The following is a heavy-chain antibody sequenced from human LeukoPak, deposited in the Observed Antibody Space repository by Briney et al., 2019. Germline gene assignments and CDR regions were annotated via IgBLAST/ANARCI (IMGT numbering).Heavy chain of an antibody. CDR1: GFTFSSYE. V-gene: IGHV3-48*03. CDR2: ISSSGSTI. D-gene: IGHD2-2*01. J-gene: IGHJ5*01. Sequence: PGGSLRLSCAASGFTFSSYEMNWVRQAPGKGLEWVSYISSSGSTIYDADSVKGRFTISRDNAKNSLYLQMNSLRAEDTAVYYCAKDRHAPGRYCSSTSCFPFDSWGQGTLVTVSS. CDR3: AKDRHAPGRYCSSTSCFPFDS.